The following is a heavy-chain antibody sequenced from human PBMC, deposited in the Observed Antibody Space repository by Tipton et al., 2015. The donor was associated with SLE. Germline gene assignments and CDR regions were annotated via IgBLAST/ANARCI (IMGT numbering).Heavy chain of an antibody. CDR3: AKVADMTAVTTGWYFDR. V-gene: IGHV3-23*01. CDR1: GFTFSNYA. D-gene: IGHD4-11*01. Sequence: SLRLSCAASGFTFSNYAMTWVRQGPGKGLEWVSSISASGGSTYYADSVKGRFTISRDNSKNTLYLQMDSLRAEDTAVYYCAKVADMTAVTTGWYFDRWGRGTLVTVSS. J-gene: IGHJ2*01. CDR2: ISASGGST.